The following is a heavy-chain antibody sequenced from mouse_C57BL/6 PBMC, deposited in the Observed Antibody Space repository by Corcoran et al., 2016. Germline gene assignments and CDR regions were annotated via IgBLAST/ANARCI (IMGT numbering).Heavy chain of an antibody. V-gene: IGHV1-18*01. D-gene: IGHD1-1*01. CDR1: GYTFTDYN. Sequence: EVQLQQSGPELVKPGASVKIPCKASGYTFTDYNMDWVKQSHGKSLEWIGDINPNNGGTSYNQKFKGKATLTVDKSSSTAYMELRSLTSEDSAVYYCARYGSGSSYWFAYWGQGTLVTVSA. CDR2: INPNNGGT. CDR3: ARYGSGSSYWFAY. J-gene: IGHJ3*01.